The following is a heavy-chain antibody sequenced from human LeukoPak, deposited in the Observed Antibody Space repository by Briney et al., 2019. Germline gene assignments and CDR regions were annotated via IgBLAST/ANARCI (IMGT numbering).Heavy chain of an antibody. CDR1: GGTFSGYA. CDR2: IIPIFGTA. V-gene: IGHV1-69*13. J-gene: IGHJ5*02. Sequence: SVKVSCKASGGTFSGYAISWVRQAPGQGLEWMGGIIPIFGTANYAQKFQGRVTITADESTSTAYMELSSLRSEDTAVYYCARDRYSSGWSDRYNWFDPWGQGTLVTVSS. D-gene: IGHD6-19*01. CDR3: ARDRYSSGWSDRYNWFDP.